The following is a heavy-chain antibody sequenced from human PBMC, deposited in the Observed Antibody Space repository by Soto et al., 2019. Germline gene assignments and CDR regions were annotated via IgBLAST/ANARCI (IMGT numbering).Heavy chain of an antibody. CDR3: TRGSSSWSSDWFVP. D-gene: IGHD6-13*01. CDR2: IRSKAYGGTT. V-gene: IGHV3-49*04. Sequence: GGSLRLSCTASGFTFGDYAMSWVRQAPGKGLEWVGFIRSKAYGGTTEYAASVKGRFTISRDDSKSIAYLQMNSLKTEDTAVYYCTRGSSSWSSDWFVPWGQGTLVTVSS. J-gene: IGHJ5*02. CDR1: GFTFGDYA.